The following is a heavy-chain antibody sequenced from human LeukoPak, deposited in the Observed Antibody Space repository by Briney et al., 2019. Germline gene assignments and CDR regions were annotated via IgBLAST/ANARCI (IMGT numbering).Heavy chain of an antibody. J-gene: IGHJ4*02. CDR1: GGSISNYY. CDR3: TRHLYYDSSGLNFDY. V-gene: IGHV4-59*08. D-gene: IGHD3-22*01. CDR2: IYYSGST. Sequence: SETLSLTCTVSGGSISNYYWSWIRQPPGPGLEWIGYIYYSGSTNYNPSLKSRVTISVDTSKNQFSLRLSSVTAADTAVYYCTRHLYYDSSGLNFDYWGQGTLVTVSS.